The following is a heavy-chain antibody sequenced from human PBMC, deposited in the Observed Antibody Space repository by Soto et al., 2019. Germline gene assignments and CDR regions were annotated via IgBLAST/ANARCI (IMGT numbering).Heavy chain of an antibody. J-gene: IGHJ5*02. CDR1: GFSLSTSGVG. Sequence: QITLKESGPPLVKPTQTLTLTCTFSGFSLSTSGVGVGWIRQPPGKALDWLALIYWDDDKRYSPSLKSRLTITKDTSNNQVVLTMTNMDPVDTATYYCSHLASTALYNWFDPWGQGILVTVSS. CDR3: SHLASTALYNWFDP. V-gene: IGHV2-5*02. CDR2: IYWDDDK. D-gene: IGHD6-13*01.